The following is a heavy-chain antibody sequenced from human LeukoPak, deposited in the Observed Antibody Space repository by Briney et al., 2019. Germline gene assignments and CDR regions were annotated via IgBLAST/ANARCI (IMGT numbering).Heavy chain of an antibody. CDR1: GGSINSYY. Sequence: SETLSPTCTVSGGSINSYYCSWIRQPAGRGLEWIGRIYSSGSTDYNPSLKGRVTMSVDTSNNQISLRLTSVTAADTAVYYCVRDIYGAGAAQHWGQGTQVTVSS. V-gene: IGHV4-4*07. D-gene: IGHD3-3*02. J-gene: IGHJ1*01. CDR2: IYSSGST. CDR3: VRDIYGAGAAQH.